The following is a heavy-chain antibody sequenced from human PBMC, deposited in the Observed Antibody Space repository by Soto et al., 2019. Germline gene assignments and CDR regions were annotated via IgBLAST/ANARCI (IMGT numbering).Heavy chain of an antibody. CDR3: ARSFGWYAIDY. D-gene: IGHD6-19*01. CDR1: GVSISSNYY. V-gene: IGHV4-4*02. J-gene: IGHJ4*02. CDR2: ISHIGSV. Sequence: QVPLQESGPGLVQPSGTLSLSCVVSGVSISSNYYWGWVRQPPGKGLEWLGDISHIGSVNYNPSLKXXVTISMDKSQNQFSLKVNSVTAADTAVYYCARSFGWYAIDYWGQGTLVIVSS.